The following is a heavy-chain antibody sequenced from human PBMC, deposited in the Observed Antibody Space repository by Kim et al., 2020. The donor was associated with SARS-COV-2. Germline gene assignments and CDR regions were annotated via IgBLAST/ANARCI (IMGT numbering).Heavy chain of an antibody. D-gene: IGHD3-22*01. CDR2: IYPGDSDT. CDR3: ARQAYYYDSSASLGAFDI. Sequence: GESLKISCKGSGYSFTSYWIGWVRQMPGKGLEWMGIIYPGDSDTRYSPSFQGQVTISADKSISTAYLQWSSLKASDTAMYYCARQAYYYDSSASLGAFDIWGQGTMVTVSS. J-gene: IGHJ3*02. CDR1: GYSFTSYW. V-gene: IGHV5-51*01.